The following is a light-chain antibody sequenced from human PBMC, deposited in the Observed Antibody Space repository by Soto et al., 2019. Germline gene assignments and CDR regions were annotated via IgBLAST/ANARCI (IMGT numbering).Light chain of an antibody. CDR2: SDD. CDR3: TAWGDSRNPWV. V-gene: IGLV1-44*01. CDR1: SSNVGSNA. Sequence: QSVLTQPPSASGTPGQRVTISCSGSSSNVGSNAVSWSQHFPGTAPKVLIYSDDQRASGVPDRFSGSKPGTSASLAISGLRAEDEADYFCTAWGDSRNPWVFGGGTKLTVL. J-gene: IGLJ3*02.